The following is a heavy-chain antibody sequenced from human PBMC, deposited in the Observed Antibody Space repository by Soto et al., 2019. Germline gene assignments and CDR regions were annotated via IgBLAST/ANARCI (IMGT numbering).Heavy chain of an antibody. V-gene: IGHV1-18*04. Sequence: QVQLVQSGAEVKKPGASVKVSCTASGFTFTTYDITWVRQAPGQGLEWMGWISTYNGNTNYAQTLQGRVTMTTDTSTSTAYMELRSLRSDDTAVYFCAVGNYLAVYHQYWGQGTLLTVSS. D-gene: IGHD1-26*01. J-gene: IGHJ4*02. CDR1: GFTFTTYD. CDR2: ISTYNGNT. CDR3: AVGNYLAVYHQY.